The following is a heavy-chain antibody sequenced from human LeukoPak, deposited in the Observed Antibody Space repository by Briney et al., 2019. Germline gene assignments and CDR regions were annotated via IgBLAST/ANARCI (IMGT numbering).Heavy chain of an antibody. Sequence: PSQTLSLTCTVSGGSIGSGAYYWSWIRQHPGTGLEWIGYIYYSGSTYYNPSLKSRVTISVDASKNQFSLKLSSVTAADTAVYYCARDLGDGYLANDYWGQGTLVTVSS. CDR2: IYYSGST. CDR3: ARDLGDGYLANDY. CDR1: GGSIGSGAYY. J-gene: IGHJ4*02. D-gene: IGHD5-24*01. V-gene: IGHV4-31*03.